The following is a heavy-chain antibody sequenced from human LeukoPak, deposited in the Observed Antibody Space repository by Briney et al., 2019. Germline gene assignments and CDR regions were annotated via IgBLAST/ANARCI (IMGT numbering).Heavy chain of an antibody. CDR1: GGSFSNFY. J-gene: IGHJ5*02. CDR3: ARGPDYDFWSGYDGNWFDP. Sequence: PSETLSLTCAVYGGSFSNFYWTWIRQPPGKGLEWIGEINHSGSTNYNPSLKSRVTISVDTSKNQFSLKLSSVTAADTAVYYCARGPDYDFWSGYDGNWFDPWGQGTLVTVSS. CDR2: INHSGST. V-gene: IGHV4-34*01. D-gene: IGHD3-3*01.